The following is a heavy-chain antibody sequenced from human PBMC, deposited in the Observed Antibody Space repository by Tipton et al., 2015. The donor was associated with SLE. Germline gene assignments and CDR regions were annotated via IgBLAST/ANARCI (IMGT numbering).Heavy chain of an antibody. J-gene: IGHJ6*02. CDR2: IYYSGST. V-gene: IGHV4-59*01. CDR1: GGSISSYY. Sequence: TLSLTCTVSGGSISSYYWSWIRQPPGKGLEWIGYIYYSGSTNYNPSLKSRVTISVDTSKNQFSLKLSSVTAADTAVYYCARDTLQEVYYGMDVWGQGTTVTVS. CDR3: ARDTLQEVYYGMDV.